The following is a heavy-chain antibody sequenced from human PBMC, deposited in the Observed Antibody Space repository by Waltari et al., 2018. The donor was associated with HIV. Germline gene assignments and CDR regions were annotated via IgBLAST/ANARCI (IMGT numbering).Heavy chain of an antibody. Sequence: QVQLQQWGAGLLKPSETLSLTCAVYGGSFSGYYWSWIRQPPGKGLEWIGEINHSGSTNYNPSLKSRVTISVDTSKNQFSLKLSSVTAADTAVYYCARSGSWLVHAFDIWGQGTMVTVSS. CDR1: GGSFSGYY. J-gene: IGHJ3*02. V-gene: IGHV4-34*01. D-gene: IGHD6-19*01. CDR2: INHSGST. CDR3: ARSGSWLVHAFDI.